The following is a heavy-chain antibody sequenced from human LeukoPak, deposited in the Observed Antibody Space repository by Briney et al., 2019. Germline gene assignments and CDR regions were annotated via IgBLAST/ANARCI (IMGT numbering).Heavy chain of an antibody. CDR2: IYYSGST. V-gene: IGHV4-39*07. Sequence: SETLSLTCSVSGGSITSSSYYWGWIRQPPGKGLEWIGTIYYSGSTYYNPSLKSRVTILVDTSKNQFSLKLSSVTAADTAVYYCVRERASSPEYWGQGTLVTVSS. D-gene: IGHD6-13*01. CDR3: VRERASSPEY. CDR1: GGSITSSSYY. J-gene: IGHJ4*02.